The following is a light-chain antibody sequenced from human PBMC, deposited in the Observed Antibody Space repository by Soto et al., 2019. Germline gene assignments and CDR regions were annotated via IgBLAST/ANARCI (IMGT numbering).Light chain of an antibody. Sequence: DIQMTQSPSTLSTSVGDSVTLTCRASQSISTYLAWYRHKPGEAPKLLIYKASTLERGVPSRFSGSGSGTDFTLTISSLQPDDFATYYCQPYNSDSRTFGQGTKVDIK. CDR1: QSISTY. V-gene: IGKV1-5*03. CDR3: QPYNSDSRT. J-gene: IGKJ1*01. CDR2: KAS.